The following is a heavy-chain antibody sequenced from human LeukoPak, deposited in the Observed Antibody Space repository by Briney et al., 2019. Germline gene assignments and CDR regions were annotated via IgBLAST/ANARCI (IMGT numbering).Heavy chain of an antibody. CDR1: GFTFSSYS. J-gene: IGHJ3*02. V-gene: IGHV3-21*01. CDR3: ARRGRTDYYYDSSGPDAFGI. Sequence: GGSLRLSCAASGFTFSSYSMNWVRQAPGKGLEWVSSISSSSSYIYYADSVKGRFTISRDNAKNSLYLQMNSLRAEDTAVYYCARRGRTDYYYDSSGPDAFGIWGQGTMDTVSS. CDR2: ISSSSSYI. D-gene: IGHD3-22*01.